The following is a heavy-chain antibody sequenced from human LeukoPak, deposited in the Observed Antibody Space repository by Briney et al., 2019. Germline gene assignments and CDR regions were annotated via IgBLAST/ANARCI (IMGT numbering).Heavy chain of an antibody. Sequence: GGSLGLSCAASGFTFSSYSMNWVRQAPGKGLEWVSSISSSSSYIYYADSVKGRFTISRDNAKNSLYLQMNSLRAEDTAVYYCARDGESLWYGDYWGQGTLVTVSS. D-gene: IGHD3-10*01. V-gene: IGHV3-21*01. J-gene: IGHJ4*02. CDR2: ISSSSSYI. CDR3: ARDGESLWYGDY. CDR1: GFTFSSYS.